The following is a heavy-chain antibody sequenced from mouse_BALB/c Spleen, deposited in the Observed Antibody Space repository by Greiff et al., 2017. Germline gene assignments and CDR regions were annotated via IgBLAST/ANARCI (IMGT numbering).Heavy chain of an antibody. CDR2: ISSGGST. CDR3: ARGPPGY. J-gene: IGHJ2*01. V-gene: IGHV5-6-5*01. CDR1: GFTFSSYA. Sequence: EVKLVESGGGLVKPGGSLKLSCAASGFTFSSYAMSWVRQTPEKRLEWVVSISSGGSTYYPDSVKGRFTISRDNARNILYLQMSSLRSEDTAMYYCARGPPGYWGQGTTLTVSS.